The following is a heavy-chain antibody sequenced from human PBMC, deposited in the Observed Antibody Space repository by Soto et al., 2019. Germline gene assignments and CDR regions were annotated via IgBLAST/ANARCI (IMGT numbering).Heavy chain of an antibody. CDR2: MNPNSGNT. Sequence: ASVKVSCKASGYTFTSYDINWVRQATGQGLEWMGWMNPNSGNTGYAQKFQGRVTMTRNTSISTANMELSSLRSEDTAVYYCARGYCSSTSCYYYYGMDVWGQGTTVTVSS. CDR3: ARGYCSSTSCYYYYGMDV. D-gene: IGHD2-2*01. J-gene: IGHJ6*02. CDR1: GYTFTSYD. V-gene: IGHV1-8*01.